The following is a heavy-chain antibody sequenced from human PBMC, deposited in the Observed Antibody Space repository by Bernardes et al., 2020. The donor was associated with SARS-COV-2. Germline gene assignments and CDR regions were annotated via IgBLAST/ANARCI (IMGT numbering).Heavy chain of an antibody. Sequence: GSLRLSCAASGFTFSAYWMSWVRQAPGKGLEWVANIKQDGSEKNYVDSVKGRFTIFRNNAKNSLFLQMNGLRAEDTAVYYCARSPSRQYGSGTRFDFWGQGTLVTVSS. CDR3: ARSPSRQYGSGTRFDF. CDR2: IKQDGSEK. V-gene: IGHV3-7*01. J-gene: IGHJ4*02. CDR1: GFTFSAYW. D-gene: IGHD3-10*01.